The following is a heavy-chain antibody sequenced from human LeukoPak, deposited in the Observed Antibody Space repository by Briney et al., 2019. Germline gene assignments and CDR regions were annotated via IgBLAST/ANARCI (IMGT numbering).Heavy chain of an antibody. CDR1: GYTFTSYD. V-gene: IGHV1-2*04. D-gene: IGHD2-21*02. J-gene: IGHJ3*02. CDR3: ARELKMYCGGDCRDAFDI. CDR2: INPNSGGT. Sequence: ASVKVSCKASGYTFTSYDINWVRQAPGQGLEWMGWINPNSGGTNYAQKFQGWVTMTRDTSISTAYMELSRLRSDDTAVYYCARELKMYCGGDCRDAFDIWGQGTMVTVSS.